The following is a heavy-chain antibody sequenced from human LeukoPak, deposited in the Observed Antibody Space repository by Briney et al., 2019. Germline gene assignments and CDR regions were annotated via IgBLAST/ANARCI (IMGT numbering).Heavy chain of an antibody. D-gene: IGHD4-17*01. J-gene: IGHJ3*02. V-gene: IGHV4-59*11. CDR1: DDSFSSHY. CDR2: ISYIGST. Sequence: LETLSLTCAVSDDSFSSHYWTWIRQPPGKGLEWIGHISYIGSTNYNPSLKSRVTISIDTSKNQFSLKLSSVSAADTAVYYCARDLVTVTKGFDIWGQGTMVSVSS. CDR3: ARDLVTVTKGFDI.